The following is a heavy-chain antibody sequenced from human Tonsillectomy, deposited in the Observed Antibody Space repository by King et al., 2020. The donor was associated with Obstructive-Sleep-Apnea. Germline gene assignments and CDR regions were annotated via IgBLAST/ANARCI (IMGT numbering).Heavy chain of an antibody. D-gene: IGHD3-10*01. CDR3: AQSTMVRGVPPDAFDI. Sequence: VQLVESGGGVVQPGRSLRLSCAASGFTFSSYAVHWVRQAPGKGLEWVAVISYDGSNKYYADSVKGRFTISRDNSKNTLFLQMNSLRAEDTAVYYCAQSTMVRGVPPDAFDIWGQGTMVTVSS. CDR1: GFTFSSYA. J-gene: IGHJ3*02. CDR2: ISYDGSNK. V-gene: IGHV3-30-3*01.